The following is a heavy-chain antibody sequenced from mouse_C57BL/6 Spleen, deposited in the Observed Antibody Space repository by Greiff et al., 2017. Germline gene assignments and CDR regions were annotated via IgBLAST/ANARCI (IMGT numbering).Heavy chain of an antibody. V-gene: IGHV2-5-1*01. Sequence: QVQLQQSGPSLVQPSQSLSITCTVSGFSLTSYGVHWVRQSPGKGLEWLGVIWRGGSTDYNAAFMSRLSITKDNSKSQVFFKMNSLQADDTAIYYCANPYDYEGYAMDYWGQGTSVTVSS. J-gene: IGHJ4*01. CDR3: ANPYDYEGYAMDY. CDR2: IWRGGST. D-gene: IGHD2-4*01. CDR1: GFSLTSYG.